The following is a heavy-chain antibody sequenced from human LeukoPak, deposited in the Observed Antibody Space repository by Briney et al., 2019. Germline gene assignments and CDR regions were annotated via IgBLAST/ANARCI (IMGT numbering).Heavy chain of an antibody. V-gene: IGHV1-18*01. CDR2: ISATSGNT. D-gene: IGHD6-19*01. CDR3: GKGSTGWSRDP. CDR1: GYTFTERG. Sequence: SVTVSCKASGYTFTERGISWMRHVPGQGLEWMGWISATSGNTYYAETFQDRVTMTTDASTSTAYMELRDLTVDDTAVYYCGKGSTGWSRDPWGQGTLVTVSS. J-gene: IGHJ5*02.